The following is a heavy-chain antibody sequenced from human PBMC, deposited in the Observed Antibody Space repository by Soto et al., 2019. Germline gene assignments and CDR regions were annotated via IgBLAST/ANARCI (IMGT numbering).Heavy chain of an antibody. J-gene: IGHJ3*02. CDR3: AKGVPSPTHRAFDS. CDR1: GFCFGSYD. Sequence: GGSLRLSCAASGFCFGSYDMHWVRQAPGKGLEWVAMISYDGSDKYFSDSVKGRLTISRDNSKNTVSLEMNSLRTKDTAAYYCAKGVPSPTHRAFDSLGRGTMVTFAS. CDR2: ISYDGSDK. D-gene: IGHD4-17*01. V-gene: IGHV3-30*18.